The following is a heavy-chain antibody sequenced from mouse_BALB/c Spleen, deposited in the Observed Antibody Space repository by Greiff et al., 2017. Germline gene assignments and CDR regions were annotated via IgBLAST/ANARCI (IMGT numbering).Heavy chain of an antibody. Sequence: EVMLVESGGGLVQPGGSRKLSCAASGFTFSSFGMHWVRQAPEKGLEWVAYISSGSSTIYYADTVKGRFTISGDNPKNTLFLQMTSLRSEDTAMYYCARPSSTWFAYWGQGTLVTVSA. V-gene: IGHV5-17*02. D-gene: IGHD5-1*01. CDR1: GFTFSSFG. J-gene: IGHJ3*01. CDR2: ISSGSSTI. CDR3: ARPSSTWFAY.